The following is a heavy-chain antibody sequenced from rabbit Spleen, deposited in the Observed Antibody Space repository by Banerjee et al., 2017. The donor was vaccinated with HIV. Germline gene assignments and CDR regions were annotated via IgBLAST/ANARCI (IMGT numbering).Heavy chain of an antibody. CDR1: GVSLNDKDV. J-gene: IGHJ4*01. D-gene: IGHD1-1*01. CDR3: ARGYSSGYHNYVEAFNL. V-gene: IGHV1S45*01. CDR2: INIVTGKS. Sequence: EQLEESGGGLVKPEGSLTLTCKASGVSLNDKDVMCWVRQAPGKGLEWIACINIVTGKSVYASWALGRFIMSRTSSTTVTLQMTSLTAADTATYFCARGYSSGYHNYVEAFNLWGPGTLVTVS.